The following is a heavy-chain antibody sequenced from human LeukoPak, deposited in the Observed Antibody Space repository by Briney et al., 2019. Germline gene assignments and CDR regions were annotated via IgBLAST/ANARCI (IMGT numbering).Heavy chain of an antibody. V-gene: IGHV4-59*12. CDR3: ASRDGYNGSFDY. J-gene: IGHJ4*02. CDR2: VYYSGST. D-gene: IGHD5-24*01. Sequence: SETLSLTCTVSGGSISSYYGSWLRQPPGEGLEWIGYVYYSGSTNYNPSLKSRVTISVDTSKNQFSLKLSSVTAADTAVYYCASRDGYNGSFDYWGQGTLVTVSS. CDR1: GGSISSYY.